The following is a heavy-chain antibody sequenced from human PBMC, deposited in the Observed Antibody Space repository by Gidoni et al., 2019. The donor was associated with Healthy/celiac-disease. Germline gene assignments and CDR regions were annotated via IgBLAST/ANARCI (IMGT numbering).Heavy chain of an antibody. D-gene: IGHD5-12*01. Sequence: QVQLVQSGAEVKKPGASVKVSCKASGYTFTSYGISRVRQAPGQVLEWMGWISAYIGNTNYAQKLQGRVTMTTDTSTSTAYMELRSLRSDDTAVYYCARGPVATITYAPYYFDYWGQGTLVTVSS. CDR2: ISAYIGNT. CDR3: ARGPVATITYAPYYFDY. V-gene: IGHV1-18*04. CDR1: GYTFTSYG. J-gene: IGHJ4*02.